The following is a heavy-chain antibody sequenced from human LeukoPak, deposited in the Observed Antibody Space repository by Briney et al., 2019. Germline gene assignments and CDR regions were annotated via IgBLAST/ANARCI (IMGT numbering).Heavy chain of an antibody. V-gene: IGHV1-2*02. CDR2: INPNTGGT. Sequence: GASVKVSCKTSEYTFTGYYIHWVRQAPGQGLEWMAWINPNTGGTNYAQKFQGRVTLTRDTSISTAYMELSSLRSDDTAMYYCATAYHGAYYSDCWGQGTLVTVSS. CDR1: EYTFTGYY. J-gene: IGHJ4*02. CDR3: ATAYHGAYYSDC. D-gene: IGHD3-16*01.